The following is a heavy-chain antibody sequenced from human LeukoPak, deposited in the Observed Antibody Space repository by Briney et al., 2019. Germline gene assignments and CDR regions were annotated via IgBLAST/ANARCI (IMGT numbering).Heavy chain of an antibody. CDR2: INPNSGGT. V-gene: IGHV1-2*02. D-gene: IGHD1-7*01. J-gene: IGHJ5*02. Sequence: ASVKVSCKASGYTFTGYYMHWVRQAPGQGLKWMGWINPNSGGTNYAQKFQGRVTMTRDTSISTAYMELSRLRSDDTAVYYCARESRRAGTTKWFDPWGQGTLVTVSS. CDR3: ARESRRAGTTKWFDP. CDR1: GYTFTGYY.